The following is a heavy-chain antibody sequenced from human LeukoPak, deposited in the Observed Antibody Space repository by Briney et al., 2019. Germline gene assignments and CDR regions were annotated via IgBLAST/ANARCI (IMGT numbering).Heavy chain of an antibody. Sequence: SETLSLTCTVSGGSISSYYWSWIRQPPGKGLEWIGYIYYSGSTNYNPSLKSRVTMSVDTSKNQFSLKLSSVAAADTAVYYCAGGDYYGSGSYRGTLDYWGQGTLVTVSS. CDR2: IYYSGST. CDR3: AGGDYYGSGSYRGTLDY. D-gene: IGHD3-10*01. V-gene: IGHV4-59*08. CDR1: GGSISSYY. J-gene: IGHJ4*02.